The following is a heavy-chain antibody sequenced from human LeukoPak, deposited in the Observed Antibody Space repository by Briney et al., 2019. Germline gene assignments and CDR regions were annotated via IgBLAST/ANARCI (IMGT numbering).Heavy chain of an antibody. J-gene: IGHJ6*03. CDR1: GFTFSSYA. CDR3: ARDRNYYYYMDV. CDR2: ISSHGGST. V-gene: IGHV3-64*01. Sequence: GGSLRLSCAASGFTFSSYAMHWGRQAGGKGLEYVSAISSHGGSTYYANSVKGRFTISRDNTKPTLYLQMGSLRAEDMAVYNCARDRNYYYYMDVWGKGTTVTVSS.